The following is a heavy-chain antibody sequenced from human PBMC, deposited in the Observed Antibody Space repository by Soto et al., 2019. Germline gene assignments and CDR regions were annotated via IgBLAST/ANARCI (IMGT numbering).Heavy chain of an antibody. D-gene: IGHD3-10*01. CDR3: ASPSSGSGNFY. CDR2: INADNGYT. CDR1: GYTFSTYL. Sequence: QVQLVQSGAEVKKPGASVKVSCKASGYTFSTYLLHWVRQAPGQGLEWMGWINADNGYTKYSQKFQGRVTLTRDTSASTAYMELSSLRSEDTAVYYCASPSSGSGNFYWGQGSLVTVSS. V-gene: IGHV1-3*01. J-gene: IGHJ4*02.